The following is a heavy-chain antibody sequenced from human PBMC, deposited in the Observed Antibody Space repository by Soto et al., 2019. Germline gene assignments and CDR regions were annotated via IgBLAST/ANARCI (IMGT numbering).Heavy chain of an antibody. V-gene: IGHV1-69*13. D-gene: IGHD6-6*01. Sequence: SVKVSCKASGGTFSSYAISWVRQAPGQGLEWMGGIIPIFGTANYAQKFQGRVTITADESTSTAYMELSSLKASDTAMYYCVRRAEGRPGDGYYYVALDVWGQGTTVTVSS. CDR2: IIPIFGTA. CDR1: GGTFSSYA. J-gene: IGHJ6*02. CDR3: VRRAEGRPGDGYYYVALDV.